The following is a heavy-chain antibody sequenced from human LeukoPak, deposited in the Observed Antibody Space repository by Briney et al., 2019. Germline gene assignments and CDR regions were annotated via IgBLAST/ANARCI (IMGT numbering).Heavy chain of an antibody. CDR1: GFTFSNYA. V-gene: IGHV3-23*01. Sequence: PGGSLRLSCAASGFTFSNYAMSWVRQAPGKGLEWVSAISGSGDSTYYADSVKGRFTISRDNTKNTLYLHKNSPRVEDTAVYYSESCFFLGVLMNDAFDFWSEGRMVSVCS. D-gene: IGHD3-10*01. CDR3: ESCFFLGVLMNDAFDF. J-gene: IGHJ3*01. CDR2: ISGSGDST.